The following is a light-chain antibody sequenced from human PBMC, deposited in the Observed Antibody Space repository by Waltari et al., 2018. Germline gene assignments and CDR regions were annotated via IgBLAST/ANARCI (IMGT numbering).Light chain of an antibody. Sequence: QSALTQPASVSGSPGQSITISCTGSSRDVGSYKFVSWYQQHPGKAPQLMIYGGSQRPSVVSKRLSGFKSGNTASLTISGLRAEDEADDYCCSYAGSSPHVIFGGGTKLTVL. CDR2: GGS. V-gene: IGLV2-23*01. J-gene: IGLJ2*01. CDR3: CSYAGSSPHVI. CDR1: SRDVGSYKF.